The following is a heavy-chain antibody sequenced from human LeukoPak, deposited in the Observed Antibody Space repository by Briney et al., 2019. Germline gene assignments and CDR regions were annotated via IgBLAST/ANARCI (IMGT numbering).Heavy chain of an antibody. CDR2: ISHDGSNK. J-gene: IGHJ4*02. V-gene: IGHV3-30*18. Sequence: GGSLRLSCEASGFTFSSYGMHWVRRAPGKGLEWMTVISHDGSNKYYVDSVKGRFTISRDNSKSTLYLQINSLRAEDTAVYYCAKKGYYGSGSFPDSWGQGTLVTVSS. CDR1: GFTFSSYG. D-gene: IGHD3-10*01. CDR3: AKKGYYGSGSFPDS.